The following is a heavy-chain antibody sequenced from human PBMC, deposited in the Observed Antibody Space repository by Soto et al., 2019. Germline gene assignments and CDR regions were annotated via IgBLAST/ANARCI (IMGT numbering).Heavy chain of an antibody. J-gene: IGHJ6*02. CDR2: IIPIVNTP. D-gene: IGHD3-22*01. Sequence: SVKVSFKACGHTFSNYAVTWMRQAPGQGLEWLGGIIPIVNTPSYAQKFQGRLTISTDKSTSTSYMELSSMRSEDTVIYYSARIGYYFCTHYHYNGMDVWGQGTTVTVSS. V-gene: IGHV1-69*05. CDR3: ARIGYYFCTHYHYNGMDV. CDR1: GHTFSNYA.